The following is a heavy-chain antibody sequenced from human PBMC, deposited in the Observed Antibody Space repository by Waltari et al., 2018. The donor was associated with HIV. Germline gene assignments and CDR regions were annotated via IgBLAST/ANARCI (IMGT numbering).Heavy chain of an antibody. D-gene: IGHD2-15*01. CDR3: ARAGGYCSGGSCYARLYYFDY. CDR2: IYYSGST. Sequence: QVQLQESGPGLVKPSQTLSLTCTVSGGSISSGGYYWSWIRQHQGKGLEWIGYIYYSGSTYYNPSLKSRVTISVDTSKNQFSLKLSSVTAADTAVYYCARAGGYCSGGSCYARLYYFDYWGQGTLVTVSS. J-gene: IGHJ4*02. CDR1: GGSISSGGYY. V-gene: IGHV4-31*03.